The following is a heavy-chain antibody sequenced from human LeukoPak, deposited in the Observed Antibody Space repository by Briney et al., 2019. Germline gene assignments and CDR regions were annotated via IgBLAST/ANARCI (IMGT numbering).Heavy chain of an antibody. D-gene: IGHD6-19*01. J-gene: IGHJ4*02. CDR2: INWNSGYI. Sequence: GGSLRLSCAASGFTFDDFAMQWVRQAPGKGLEWVSGINWNSGYIGYADSVKGRITISRDNAKNSLYLQMNSLRAEDTALYYCAKATSGWYSGFDYWGQGTLVTVSS. CDR1: GFTFDDFA. V-gene: IGHV3-9*01. CDR3: AKATSGWYSGFDY.